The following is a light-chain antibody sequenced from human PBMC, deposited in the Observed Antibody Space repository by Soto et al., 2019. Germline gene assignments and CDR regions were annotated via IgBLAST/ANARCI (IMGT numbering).Light chain of an antibody. V-gene: IGKV1-33*01. CDR1: QDISNY. Sequence: DIQMTQSPSSLYVSVGDRVTITCQASQDISNYLNWYQQKPGKAPKLRIYDASNLETGVPSRFSGSRSGTDFTFTISNLQPEDIATYYCQQYDNLPSITFGQGTRLEIK. CDR3: QQYDNLPSIT. J-gene: IGKJ5*01. CDR2: DAS.